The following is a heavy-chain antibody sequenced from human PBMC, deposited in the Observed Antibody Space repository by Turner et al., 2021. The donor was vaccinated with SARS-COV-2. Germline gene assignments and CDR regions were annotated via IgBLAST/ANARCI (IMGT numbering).Heavy chain of an antibody. CDR2: FDPEDGET. CDR1: GYTLTELS. V-gene: IGHV1-24*01. D-gene: IGHD6-19*01. CDR3: ATGVAVTGTPSAYYYYYGMDV. J-gene: IGHJ6*02. Sequence: QVQLVQSGAEVKKPGASVKVSCKVSGYTLTELSMHWVRQARGKGLEWMGGFDPEDGETIYAQKFQGRVTMTEDTSTDTAYMELSSLRSEDTAVYYCATGVAVTGTPSAYYYYYGMDVWGQGTTVTVSS.